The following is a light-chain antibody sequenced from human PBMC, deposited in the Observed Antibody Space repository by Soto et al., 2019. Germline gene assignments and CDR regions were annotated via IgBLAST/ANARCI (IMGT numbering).Light chain of an antibody. V-gene: IGKV1-27*01. CDR1: QGISNS. CDR2: DAS. CDR3: QNYKSAPRT. J-gene: IGKJ1*01. Sequence: DIQMTQSPSSLSASIGDRVTISCRASQGISNSLAWYQQKAGEVPKLLIYDASTSHSGVPSRFRGSGSGTDFTLTISSLQPEDVATYYCQNYKSAPRTFGQGTKVEI.